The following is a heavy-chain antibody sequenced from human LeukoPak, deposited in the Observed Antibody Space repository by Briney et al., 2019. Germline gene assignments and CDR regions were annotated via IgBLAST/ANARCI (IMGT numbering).Heavy chain of an antibody. V-gene: IGHV3-7*03. Sequence: GGSLRLSCAASGFTFGRYWMGWVRQAPGKGLECVANINQDGSEKYYVDSVKGRFTISRDNAKNSLYLQMNSLRAEDTAFYFCARAYCSSASCYLDNFYYYMDVWGKGTTVIVSS. CDR1: GFTFGRYW. J-gene: IGHJ6*03. CDR2: INQDGSEK. D-gene: IGHD2-2*01. CDR3: ARAYCSSASCYLDNFYYYMDV.